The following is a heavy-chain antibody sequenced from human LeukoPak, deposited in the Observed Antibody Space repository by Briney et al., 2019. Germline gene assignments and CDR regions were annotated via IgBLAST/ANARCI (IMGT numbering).Heavy chain of an antibody. CDR3: ARGGIAAAGLDY. Sequence: PSETLSLTCTVSGGSISSGSYYWSWIRQPAGKGLEWIGRIYTSGSTNYNPSLKSRVTISVDTSKNQFSLKLSSVTAADTAVYYCARGGIAAAGLDYWGQGTLVTAS. J-gene: IGHJ4*02. D-gene: IGHD6-13*01. V-gene: IGHV4-61*02. CDR1: GGSISSGSYY. CDR2: IYTSGST.